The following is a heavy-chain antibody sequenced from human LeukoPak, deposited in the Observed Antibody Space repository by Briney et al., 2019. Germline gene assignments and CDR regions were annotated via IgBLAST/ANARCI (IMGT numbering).Heavy chain of an antibody. J-gene: IGHJ4*02. Sequence: GGSLRLSCAASGFTFSNYWMHLVRQAPGKGLVWVSRINIDGSSTTYADSVKGRFTISRDNAKNTLYLQMNSLRAEDTAVYFCARRYRSSSDYWGQGTLVAVSS. CDR3: ARRYRSSSDY. D-gene: IGHD1-14*01. CDR2: INIDGSST. CDR1: GFTFSNYW. V-gene: IGHV3-74*01.